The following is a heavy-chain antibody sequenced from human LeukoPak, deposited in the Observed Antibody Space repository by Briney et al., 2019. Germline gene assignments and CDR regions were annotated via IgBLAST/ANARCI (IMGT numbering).Heavy chain of an antibody. Sequence: RASVKVSCKASGYTFTSYYMHWVRQAPGQGLEWMGIINPSGGSTSYAQKFQGRVTMTRDMSTSTVYMELSSLRSEDTAVYYCARGGVWDIVVVVAAPDAFDIWGQGTMVTVSS. V-gene: IGHV1-46*01. J-gene: IGHJ3*02. CDR1: GYTFTSYY. CDR3: ARGGVWDIVVVVAAPDAFDI. D-gene: IGHD2-15*01. CDR2: INPSGGST.